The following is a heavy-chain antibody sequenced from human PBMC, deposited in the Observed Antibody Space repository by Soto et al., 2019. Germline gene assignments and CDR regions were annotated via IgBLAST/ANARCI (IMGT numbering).Heavy chain of an antibody. CDR2: VYYSGTT. D-gene: IGHD3-16*01. V-gene: IGHV4-61*01. Sequence: PSETLSLTCSVSGGSVSNKTYYWSWIRQPPGKKLEWIGYVYYSGTTNYNPSLKSRVTISVDLSKNQFSLRLSSVTTADTALYYCVRITAVPNTLRSRYFFDYWGQGTLVTVSS. CDR3: VRITAVPNTLRSRYFFDY. J-gene: IGHJ4*02. CDR1: GGSVSNKTYY.